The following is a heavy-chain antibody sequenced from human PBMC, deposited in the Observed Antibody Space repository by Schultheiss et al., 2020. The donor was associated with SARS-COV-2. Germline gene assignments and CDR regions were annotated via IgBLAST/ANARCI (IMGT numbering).Heavy chain of an antibody. CDR1: GGSIRSSTYY. J-gene: IGHJ6*02. CDR3: ARLHYHYGMDV. V-gene: IGHV4-39*01. CDR2: IHYSGTT. Sequence: SETLSLTCTVSGGSIRSSTYYWGWIRQPPGKGLEWIGSIHYSGTTYYNPSLKSRVTISVDTSKNQFSLMLSSLTAADTAVYYCARLHYHYGMDVWGQGTTVTVS.